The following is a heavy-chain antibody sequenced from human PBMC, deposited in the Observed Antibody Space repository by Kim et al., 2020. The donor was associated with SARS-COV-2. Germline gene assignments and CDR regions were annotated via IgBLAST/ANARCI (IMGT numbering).Heavy chain of an antibody. CDR1: GYSFTNFW. CDR2: IYPRDSDT. J-gene: IGHJ5*02. Sequence: GESLKISCQGSGYSFTNFWIGWVRQLPGKGLECMGIIYPRDSDTRYSPSSQGQVTISADKSINTSYLQWSSLKASDTAIYYCATLRGSWNDVHLFDPWRQ. D-gene: IGHD1-1*01. V-gene: IGHV5-51*01. CDR3: ATLRGSWNDVHLFDP.